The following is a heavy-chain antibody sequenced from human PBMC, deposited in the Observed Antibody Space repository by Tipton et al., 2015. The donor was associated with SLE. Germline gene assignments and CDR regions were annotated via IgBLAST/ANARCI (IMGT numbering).Heavy chain of an antibody. D-gene: IGHD3-3*01. V-gene: IGHV4-39*07. J-gene: IGHJ5*02. CDR3: ARLVPPYYEFWSGFLVARRFDP. CDR2: IASRGNT. Sequence: GSLRLSCTVSGGSISSINYFWGWIRQPPGKGLEWIGAIASRGNTYYNPPLKSRVTVSLDMSKSQFSLKLRSVTAADTAVYYCARLVPPYYEFWSGFLVARRFDPWGQGTLVIVSS. CDR1: GGSISSINYF.